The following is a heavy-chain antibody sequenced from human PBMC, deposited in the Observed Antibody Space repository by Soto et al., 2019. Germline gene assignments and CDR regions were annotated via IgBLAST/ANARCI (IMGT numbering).Heavy chain of an antibody. CDR3: ARDVTMIVAQNYYYYYGMDV. D-gene: IGHD3-22*01. CDR2: ISAYNGNT. V-gene: IGHV1-18*01. CDR1: GYTFTSYG. Sequence: ASVKVSCKASGYTFTSYGISWVRQAPGQGLEWMGWISAYNGNTNYAQKLQGRVTMTTDTSTSTAYMELRSLRSDDTAVYYCARDVTMIVAQNYYYYYGMDVWGQGTTVTVSS. J-gene: IGHJ6*02.